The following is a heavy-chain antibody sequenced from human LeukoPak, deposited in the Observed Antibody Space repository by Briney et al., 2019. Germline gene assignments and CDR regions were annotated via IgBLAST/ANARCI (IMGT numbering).Heavy chain of an antibody. J-gene: IGHJ4*02. Sequence: PGRSLRLSCAASGFTFSSYGMHWVRQAPGKGLEWVAVISYDGSNKYYADSVKGRFTISRNNSKNTLYLQMNSLRAEDTAVYYCARAGYGSGPVVYWGQGTLVTVSS. D-gene: IGHD3-10*01. V-gene: IGHV3-30*03. CDR2: ISYDGSNK. CDR1: GFTFSSYG. CDR3: ARAGYGSGPVVY.